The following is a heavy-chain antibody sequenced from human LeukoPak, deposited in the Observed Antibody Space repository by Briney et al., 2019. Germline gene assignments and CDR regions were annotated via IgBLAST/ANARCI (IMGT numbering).Heavy chain of an antibody. D-gene: IGHD2-2*01. V-gene: IGHV1-69*13. CDR1: GGTFSSYA. J-gene: IGHJ5*02. CDR2: IIPIFGTA. CDR3: ARGRSIYCSSTSCLPGLFDP. Sequence: ASVKVSCKASGGTFSSYAISWVRQAPGQGLEWMGGIIPIFGTANYAQKFQGRVTITADESTSTAYMELSSLRSEDTAVYYCARGRSIYCSSTSCLPGLFDPWGQGTLVTVSS.